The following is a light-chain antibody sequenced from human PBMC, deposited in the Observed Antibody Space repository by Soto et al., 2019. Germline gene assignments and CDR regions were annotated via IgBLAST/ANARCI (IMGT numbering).Light chain of an antibody. Sequence: EIVLTQSPGALSLSPGERATLSCRASQSVSSGYLAWYQQKPGQAPRLLIFATSRMATGIPDRFSGSGSGTDFTLTISRLEPEDVAVYYCQQYGSSPPITFGQVTRLEIK. CDR1: QSVSSGY. J-gene: IGKJ5*01. CDR3: QQYGSSPPIT. CDR2: ATS. V-gene: IGKV3-20*01.